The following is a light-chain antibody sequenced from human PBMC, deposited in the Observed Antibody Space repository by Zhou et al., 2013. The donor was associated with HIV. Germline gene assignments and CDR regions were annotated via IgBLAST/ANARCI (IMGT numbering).Light chain of an antibody. CDR2: AAS. Sequence: AIRMTQSPSSLSASTGDRVTITCRASQGISSYLAWYQQKPGKAPNLLVYAASTLQSGVPSRFSGSGSGTDFTLTISCLQSEDFATYYCQQYYSYPRTFGQGPKLEIK. J-gene: IGKJ2*01. CDR1: QGISSY. CDR3: QQYYSYPRT. V-gene: IGKV1-8*01.